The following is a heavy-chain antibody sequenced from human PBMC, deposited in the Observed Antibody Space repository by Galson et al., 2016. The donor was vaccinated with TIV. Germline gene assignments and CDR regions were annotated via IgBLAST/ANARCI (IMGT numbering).Heavy chain of an antibody. J-gene: IGHJ3*02. CDR2: IFYTGTT. CDR1: GASISTSSNY. CDR3: ARRHLWLGGSLAI. Sequence: VSGASISTSSNYWVWIRQPPGKGLEWIGTIFYTGTTYYNPSLKSRGTISVDTSKGQFSLKVSSVTAADTAVYYCARRHLWLGGSLAIWGQGTMVTVAS. D-gene: IGHD6-19*01. V-gene: IGHV4-39*01.